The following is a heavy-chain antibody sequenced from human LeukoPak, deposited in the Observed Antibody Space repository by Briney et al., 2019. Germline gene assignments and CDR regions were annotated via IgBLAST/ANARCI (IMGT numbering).Heavy chain of an antibody. CDR3: ARAAPDYGGLDY. D-gene: IGHD4-23*01. V-gene: IGHV3-21*01. Sequence: GGSLRLSCAASGFTFSSYSMNWVRQAPGKGLEWASSISSSSSYIYYADSVKGRFTISRDNAKNSLYLQMNSLRDEDTAVYYCARAAPDYGGLDYWGQETLVTVSS. CDR2: ISSSSSYI. CDR1: GFTFSSYS. J-gene: IGHJ4*02.